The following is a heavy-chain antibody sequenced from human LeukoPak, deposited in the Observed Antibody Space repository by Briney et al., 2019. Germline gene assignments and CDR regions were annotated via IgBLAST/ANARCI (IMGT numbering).Heavy chain of an antibody. Sequence: VKVSCKASGYTFTSYAMHWVRQAPGQRLEWMGWINAGNGNTKYSQKFQGRVTITRDTSASTAYMELSSLRSEDTAVYYCARGLFHCSSTSCLVYWGQGTLVTVSS. CDR2: INAGNGNT. CDR3: ARGLFHCSSTSCLVY. V-gene: IGHV1-3*01. CDR1: GYTFTSYA. D-gene: IGHD2-2*01. J-gene: IGHJ4*02.